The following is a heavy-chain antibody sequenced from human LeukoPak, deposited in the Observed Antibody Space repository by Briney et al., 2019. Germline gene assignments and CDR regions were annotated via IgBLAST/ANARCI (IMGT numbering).Heavy chain of an antibody. D-gene: IGHD3-22*01. Sequence: GGSLRLSCAASGFTFSRHGMHWVRQAPGQGLEWMGRIIPIFGTANYAQKFQGRVTITTDESTSTAYMELSSLRSEDTAVYYCARNSISDYYDSSGYLDYWGQGTLVTVSS. V-gene: IGHV1-69*05. CDR1: GFTFSRHG. CDR2: IIPIFGTA. J-gene: IGHJ4*02. CDR3: ARNSISDYYDSSGYLDY.